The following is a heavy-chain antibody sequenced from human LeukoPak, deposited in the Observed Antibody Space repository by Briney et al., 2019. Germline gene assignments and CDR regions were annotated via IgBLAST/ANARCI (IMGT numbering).Heavy chain of an antibody. CDR3: ARVRSDYGDFGNY. J-gene: IGHJ4*02. CDR1: GYSFTSYG. V-gene: IGHV1-18*04. D-gene: IGHD4-17*01. Sequence: ASVKVSCKASGYSFTSYGISWVRQAPGQGLEWMGRISVHTGNTNYAQKFQGRVTMTTDTSTSTAYMELRSLRSDDTAVYYCARVRSDYGDFGNYWGREPWSPSP. CDR2: ISVHTGNT.